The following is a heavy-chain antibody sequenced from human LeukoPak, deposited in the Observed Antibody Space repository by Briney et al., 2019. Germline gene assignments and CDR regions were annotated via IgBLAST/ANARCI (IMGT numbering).Heavy chain of an antibody. Sequence: GGSLRLSCAASEFTSSPYGVTWVRQAPGKGLEWVSSLSGSGVSTYYADSVKGRFTISRDMSKNTLFLQMNNLRADDTAVYYCAKGAYDIDFRGQGTLVTVSS. CDR1: EFTSSPYG. J-gene: IGHJ4*02. CDR3: AKGAYDIDF. CDR2: LSGSGVST. D-gene: IGHD3-22*01. V-gene: IGHV3-23*01.